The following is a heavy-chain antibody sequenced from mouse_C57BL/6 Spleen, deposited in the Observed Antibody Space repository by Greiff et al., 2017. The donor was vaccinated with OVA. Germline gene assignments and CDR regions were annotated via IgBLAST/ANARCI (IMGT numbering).Heavy chain of an antibody. CDR3: ARRDSSYWYFDV. CDR1: GYTFTSYW. D-gene: IGHD1-1*01. V-gene: IGHV1-55*01. Sequence: VQLQQPGAELVKPGASVKMSCKASGYTFTSYWITWVKQRPGQGLEWIGDIYPGSGSTNYNEKFKSKATLTVDTSSSTAYMQLSSLTSEDSAVYYCARRDSSYWYFDVWGTGTTVTVSS. J-gene: IGHJ1*03. CDR2: IYPGSGST.